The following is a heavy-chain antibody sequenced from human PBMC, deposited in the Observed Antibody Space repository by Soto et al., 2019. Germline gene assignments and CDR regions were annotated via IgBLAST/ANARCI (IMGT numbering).Heavy chain of an antibody. J-gene: IGHJ6*02. Sequence: SETLSLTCTVSGGSISSSSYYWGWIRQPPGKGLEWIGSIYYSGSTYYNPSLKSRVTISVDTSKNQSSLKLSSVTAVGTAVYYCARLRAYYYGMDVWGQGTTVTVSS. CDR1: GGSISSSSYY. V-gene: IGHV4-39*01. CDR3: ARLRAYYYGMDV. CDR2: IYYSGST.